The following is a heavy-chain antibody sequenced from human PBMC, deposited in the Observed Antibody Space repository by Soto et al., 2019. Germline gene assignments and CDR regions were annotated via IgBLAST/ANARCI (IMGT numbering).Heavy chain of an antibody. J-gene: IGHJ6*02. V-gene: IGHV1-69*13. CDR1: GGTFSSYA. CDR2: IIPIFGTA. D-gene: IGHD3-3*01. Sequence: ASVKVSCKASGGTFSSYAISWVRQAPGQGLEWMGGIIPIFGTANYAQKFQGRVTITADESTSTAYMELSSLRSEDTAVYYCARLPYDFWSGYRNYYYYGMDVWGQGTTVTVSS. CDR3: ARLPYDFWSGYRNYYYYGMDV.